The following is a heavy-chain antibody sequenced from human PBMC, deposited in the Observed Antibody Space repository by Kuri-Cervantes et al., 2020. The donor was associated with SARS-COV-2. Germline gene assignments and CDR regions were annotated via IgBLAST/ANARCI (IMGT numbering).Heavy chain of an antibody. CDR3: ARQMMSSITIFGVVITRNWFDP. Sequence: GSLRLSCTVSGGSISSSSYYWGWIRQPPGEGLEWIGSIYYSGSTYYNPSLKSRVTISVDTSKSQFSLKLSSVTAADTAVYYCARQMMSSITIFGVVITRNWFDPWGQGTLVTVSS. CDR2: IYYSGST. V-gene: IGHV4-39*01. D-gene: IGHD3-3*01. J-gene: IGHJ5*02. CDR1: GGSISSSSYY.